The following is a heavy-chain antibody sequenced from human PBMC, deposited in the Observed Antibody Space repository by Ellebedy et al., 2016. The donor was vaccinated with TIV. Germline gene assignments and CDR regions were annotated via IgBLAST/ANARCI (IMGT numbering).Heavy chain of an antibody. J-gene: IGHJ6*02. CDR1: GYTFTNSY. CDR2: INPGGGGP. CDR3: ARAPLSGVFYGMDV. Sequence: AASVKVSCKASGYTFTNSYMNWVRQAPGQGLEWMGIINPGGGGPSYAQTFQGRVTMTRDTSTSTVYMELSSLSSEDTALYYCARAPLSGVFYGMDVWGQGTTVTVSS. D-gene: IGHD3-16*02. V-gene: IGHV1-46*01.